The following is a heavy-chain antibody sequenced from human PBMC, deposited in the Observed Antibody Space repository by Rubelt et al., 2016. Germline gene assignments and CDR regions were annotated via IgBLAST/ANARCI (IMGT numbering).Heavy chain of an antibody. V-gene: IGHV4-59*08. CDR3: ALTTIIPGMDV. J-gene: IGHJ6*02. D-gene: IGHD2-21*02. CDR2: IYYSGST. CDR1: GGSISSYY. Sequence: GPRLVKPSETLSLTCTVSGGSISSYYWSWIRQPPGKGLEWIGYIYYSGSTNYNPSLKSRVTISVDTSKNQFSLKVSSVTAADTAVYYCALTTIIPGMDVWGQGTTVTVSS.